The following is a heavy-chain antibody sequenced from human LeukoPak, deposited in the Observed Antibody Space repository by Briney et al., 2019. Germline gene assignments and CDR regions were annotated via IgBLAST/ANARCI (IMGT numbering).Heavy chain of an antibody. CDR2: ISGSGGST. V-gene: IGHV3-23*01. CDR3: AISPTFYCSGGSCYSDY. J-gene: IGHJ4*02. D-gene: IGHD2-15*01. CDR1: GFTFSSYA. Sequence: GGSLRLSRAASGFTFSSYAMSWVRQAPGKGLEWVSAISGSGGSTYYADSVKGRFTISRDNSKNTLYLQMNSLRAEDTAVYYCAISPTFYCSGGSCYSDYWGQGTLVTVSS.